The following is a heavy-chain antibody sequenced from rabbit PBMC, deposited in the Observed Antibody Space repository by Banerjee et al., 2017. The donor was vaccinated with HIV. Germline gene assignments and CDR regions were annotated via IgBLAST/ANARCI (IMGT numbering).Heavy chain of an antibody. CDR2: IWTGSGTI. J-gene: IGHJ3*01. CDR3: AREGYGDGYAYRLDL. D-gene: IGHD6-1*01. CDR1: GFDLSSRYW. Sequence: QEQLEESGGDLVKPEGSLTLTCTASGFDLSSRYWICWVRQAPGKGLEWIACIWTGSGTIYYASWAKGRFTISKASSTTVTLQMTSLTAADTATYFCAREGYGDGYAYRLDLWGQGTLVTVS. V-gene: IGHV1S45*01.